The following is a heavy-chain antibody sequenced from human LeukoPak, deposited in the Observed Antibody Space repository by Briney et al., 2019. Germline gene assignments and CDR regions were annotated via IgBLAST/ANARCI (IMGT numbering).Heavy chain of an antibody. Sequence: GGSLRLSCAASGFTFSSYAMHWVRQAPGKGLEGVAVISYDGSNKYYADSVKGRFTISRDNSKNTLYLQMNSLRAGDTAVYYCARDKSGYDSGNYYYYGMDVWGQGTTVTVSS. CDR2: ISYDGSNK. D-gene: IGHD5-12*01. CDR3: ARDKSGYDSGNYYYYGMDV. CDR1: GFTFSSYA. J-gene: IGHJ6*02. V-gene: IGHV3-30*04.